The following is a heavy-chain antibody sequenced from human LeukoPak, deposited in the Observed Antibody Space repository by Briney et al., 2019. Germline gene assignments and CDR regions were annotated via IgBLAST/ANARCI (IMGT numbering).Heavy chain of an antibody. CDR3: ARGRIAAAGRVSYFDY. Sequence: ASVKVSCKASGGTFSSYAISWVRQAPGQGLEWMGGIIPIFGTANYAQKFQGRVTITADESTSTAYMELSSLRSEDTAVYYCARGRIAAAGRVSYFDYWGQGTLVTVSS. CDR1: GGTFSSYA. J-gene: IGHJ4*02. CDR2: IIPIFGTA. D-gene: IGHD6-13*01. V-gene: IGHV1-69*13.